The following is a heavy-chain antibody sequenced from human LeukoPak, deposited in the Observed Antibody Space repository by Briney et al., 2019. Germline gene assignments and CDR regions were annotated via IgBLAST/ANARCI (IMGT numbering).Heavy chain of an antibody. CDR1: GFTFDDYA. CDR2: ISWNSGSI. Sequence: GGSLRLSCAASGFTFDDYAMHWVRQAPGKGLEWVSGISWNSGSIGYADSVKGRFTISRDNAKNSLYLQMNSLRAEDTALYYCASIPDTYYYDSSGYWVSHWGQGTLVTVSS. CDR3: ASIPDTYYYDSSGYWVSH. J-gene: IGHJ4*02. V-gene: IGHV3-9*01. D-gene: IGHD3-22*01.